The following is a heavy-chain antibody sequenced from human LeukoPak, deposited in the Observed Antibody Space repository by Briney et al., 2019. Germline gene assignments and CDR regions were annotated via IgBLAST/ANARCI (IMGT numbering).Heavy chain of an antibody. Sequence: GGSLRLSCAASGFTFSSYSMNWVRQAPGKGLEWVSSISSSSSTIDYADSAKGRFTISRDNAKNSLYLQMNSLRAGDTAVYYCARRDSSDYWGQGTLVTVSS. CDR3: ARRDSSDY. CDR1: GFTFSSYS. J-gene: IGHJ4*02. V-gene: IGHV3-48*01. CDR2: ISSSSSTI. D-gene: IGHD3-22*01.